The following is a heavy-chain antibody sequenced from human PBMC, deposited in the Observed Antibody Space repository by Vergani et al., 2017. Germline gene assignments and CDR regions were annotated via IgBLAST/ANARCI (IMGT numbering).Heavy chain of an antibody. CDR3: ARRGQQLPPINWYFDL. Sequence: EVPLVQSGAEVKKPGESLTISCKGSGYSFTSYWIGWVRQMPGKGLEWMGIIYPGDSDTRYSPSFQGQVTISADKSISTAYLQWSSLKASDTAMYYCARRGQQLPPINWYFDLWGRGTLVTVSS. CDR1: GYSFTSYW. D-gene: IGHD6-13*01. CDR2: IYPGDSDT. J-gene: IGHJ2*01. V-gene: IGHV5-51*01.